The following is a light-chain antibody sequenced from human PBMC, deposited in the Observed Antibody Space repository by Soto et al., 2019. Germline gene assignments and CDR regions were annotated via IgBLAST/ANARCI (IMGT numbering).Light chain of an antibody. J-gene: IGKJ1*01. Sequence: DVQMTQSPSTLSASVGDRVTITCRASQSISSWLAWYQQKPGKAPKLLIYKASSLESGVPSRFSGSGFGTEFTLTISSLQPDDFATYYCQQYKTYWTFGQGTKVEI. CDR1: QSISSW. CDR2: KAS. CDR3: QQYKTYWT. V-gene: IGKV1-5*03.